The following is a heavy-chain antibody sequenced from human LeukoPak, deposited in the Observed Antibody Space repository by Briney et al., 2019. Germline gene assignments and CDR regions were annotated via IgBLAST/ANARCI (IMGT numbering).Heavy chain of an antibody. V-gene: IGHV3-7*01. D-gene: IGHD3-16*02. Sequence: GSLRLSCAASGFTFSSYWMSWVRQAPGKGLEWVANIKQDGSEKYYVDSVKGRFTTSRDNAKNSLYLQMNSLRAEDTAVYYCARLATSYDYVWGSYRYGAFDIWGQGTMVTVSS. J-gene: IGHJ3*02. CDR2: IKQDGSEK. CDR3: ARLATSYDYVWGSYRYGAFDI. CDR1: GFTFSSYW.